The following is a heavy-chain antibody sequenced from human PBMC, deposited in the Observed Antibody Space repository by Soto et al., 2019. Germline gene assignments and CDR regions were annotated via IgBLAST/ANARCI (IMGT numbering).Heavy chain of an antibody. J-gene: IGHJ3*02. D-gene: IGHD3-22*01. CDR1: GYTFTSYG. V-gene: IGHV1-18*01. Sequence: ASVKVSCKASGYTFTSYGISWVRQAPGQGLEWMGWISAYNGNTNYAQKLQGRATMTTDTSTSTAYMELRSLRSDDTAVYYCASIPITMIVVADDAFDIWGQGTMVTVSS. CDR3: ASIPITMIVVADDAFDI. CDR2: ISAYNGNT.